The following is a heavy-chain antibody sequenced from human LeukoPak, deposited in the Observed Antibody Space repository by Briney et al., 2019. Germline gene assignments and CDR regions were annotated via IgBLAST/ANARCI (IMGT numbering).Heavy chain of an antibody. CDR3: ACEPRVAVAGTDLGY. J-gene: IGHJ4*02. CDR2: INPSGGST. CDR1: GYTFTSYY. D-gene: IGHD6-19*01. Sequence: GASVKVSCKASGYTFTSYYMHRVRQAPGQGLEWMGIINPSGGSTSYAQKFQGRVTMTRDTSTSTVYMELSSLRSEDTAVYYCACEPRVAVAGTDLGYWGQGTLVTVSS. V-gene: IGHV1-46*01.